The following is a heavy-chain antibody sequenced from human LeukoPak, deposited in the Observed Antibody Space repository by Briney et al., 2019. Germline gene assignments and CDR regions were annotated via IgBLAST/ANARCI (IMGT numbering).Heavy chain of an antibody. CDR2: ISSSGSTI. J-gene: IGHJ4*02. D-gene: IGHD5-24*01. Sequence: GGSLRLSCAAARFTFSSYEMNWVSQAPGKGLEWVSYISSSGSTIYYADSVKGRFTISRDNAKNSLYLQMNSLRAEDTAVYYCARVRGRWLQLSYWGQGTLVTVSS. CDR1: RFTFSSYE. CDR3: ARVRGRWLQLSY. V-gene: IGHV3-48*03.